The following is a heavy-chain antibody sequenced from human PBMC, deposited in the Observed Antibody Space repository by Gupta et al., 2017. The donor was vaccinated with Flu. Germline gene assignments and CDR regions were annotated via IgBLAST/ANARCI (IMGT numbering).Heavy chain of an antibody. V-gene: IGHV3-23*01. J-gene: IGHJ6*02. D-gene: IGHD6-19*01. Sequence: FGSYAMSWVRQAPGKGLEWVSALSGSGGSTYYADSLKGRFTISRDNSKSTLFLQMNSLRAEDTAVYYCAKAIAVAGNSYYYYGMDVWGQGTTVTVSS. CDR2: LSGSGGST. CDR3: AKAIAVAGNSYYYYGMDV. CDR1: FGSYA.